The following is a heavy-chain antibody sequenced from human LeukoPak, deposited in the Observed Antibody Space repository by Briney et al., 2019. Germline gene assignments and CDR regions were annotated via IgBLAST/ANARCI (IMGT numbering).Heavy chain of an antibody. J-gene: IGHJ3*02. Sequence: GRSLRLSCAASGFTFGDYAMHWVRQAPGKGLEWVSGISWNSGSIGYADSVKGRFTISRDNAKNSLYLQMNSLRAEDTALYYCAKDMRRWFPGHDALDIWGQGTMVTVSS. CDR3: AKDMRRWFPGHDALDI. CDR1: GFTFGDYA. V-gene: IGHV3-9*01. D-gene: IGHD4-23*01. CDR2: ISWNSGSI.